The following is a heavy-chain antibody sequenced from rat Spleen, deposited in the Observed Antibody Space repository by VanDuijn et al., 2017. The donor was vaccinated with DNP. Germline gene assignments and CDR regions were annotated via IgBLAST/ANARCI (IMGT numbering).Heavy chain of an antibody. V-gene: IGHV5-46*01. CDR2: ISTSGGST. J-gene: IGHJ2*01. D-gene: IGHD1-12*02. CDR3: ARHVGGSYYYPDY. CDR1: GFTFSSFP. Sequence: EVQLVESGGDLVQPGRSMKLSCAASGFTFSSFPMAWVRQAPTKGLEWVATISTSGGSTFYRDSVKGRFTISRDNAKNTQYLQMDSLRSEDTATYYCARHVGGSYYYPDYWGQGVMVTVSS.